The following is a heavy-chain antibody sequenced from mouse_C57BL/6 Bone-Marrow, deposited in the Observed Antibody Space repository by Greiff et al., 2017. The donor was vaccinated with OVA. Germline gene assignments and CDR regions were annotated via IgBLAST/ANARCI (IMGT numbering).Heavy chain of an antibody. CDR3: ARGGVVELDYYAMDY. CDR1: GYSITSGYY. V-gene: IGHV3-6*01. D-gene: IGHD1-1*01. J-gene: IGHJ4*01. Sequence: EVQLQESGPGLVKPSQSLSLTCSVTGYSITSGYYWNWIRQFPGNKLEWMGYISYDGSNNYNPSLKNRISITRDTSKNQFFLKLNSVTTEDTATYYCARGGVVELDYYAMDYWGQGTSVTVSS. CDR2: ISYDGSN.